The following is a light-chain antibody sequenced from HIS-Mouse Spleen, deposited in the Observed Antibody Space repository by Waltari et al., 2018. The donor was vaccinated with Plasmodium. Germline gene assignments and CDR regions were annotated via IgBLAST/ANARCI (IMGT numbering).Light chain of an antibody. CDR1: ALPKKY. CDR2: EDS. CDR3: YSTDSSGNHRV. J-gene: IGLJ3*02. V-gene: IGLV3-10*03. Sequence: SYELTQPPSVSVSPGQTARITCSGDALPKKYAYWYQQKSGQAPVLVIYEDSKRPSGIPGGFSGSSSGTMANLTISGAQVEDEDDYYCYSTDSSGNHRVFGGGTKLTVL.